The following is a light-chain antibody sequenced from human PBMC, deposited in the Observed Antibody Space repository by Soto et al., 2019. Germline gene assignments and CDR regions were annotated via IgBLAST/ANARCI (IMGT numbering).Light chain of an antibody. CDR3: AAWDDRLNGPV. CDR2: SDN. CDR1: SPNIGSNT. Sequence: QSVVTQPPSASGTPGQRVTISCSGSSPNIGSNTVNWYQQLPGTAPKLLIYSDNQRPSGVPDRFSASKSGTSAALALSGLQPEDEADYYCAAWDDRLNGPVFGGGTKVTVL. V-gene: IGLV1-44*01. J-gene: IGLJ3*02.